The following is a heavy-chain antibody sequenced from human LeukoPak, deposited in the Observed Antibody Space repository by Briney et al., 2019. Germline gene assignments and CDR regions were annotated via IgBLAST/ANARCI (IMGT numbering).Heavy chain of an antibody. CDR3: ARVEDYDILTGFDY. V-gene: IGHV3-7*01. Sequence: GGSLRLSCAASGFTFSSYWMSWVRQAPGKGLEWVANIKQDGSEKYYVGSVKGRFTISRDNAKNSLYLQMNSLRAEDTAVYYCARVEDYDILTGFDYWGQGTLVTGSS. J-gene: IGHJ4*02. CDR1: GFTFSSYW. D-gene: IGHD3-9*01. CDR2: IKQDGSEK.